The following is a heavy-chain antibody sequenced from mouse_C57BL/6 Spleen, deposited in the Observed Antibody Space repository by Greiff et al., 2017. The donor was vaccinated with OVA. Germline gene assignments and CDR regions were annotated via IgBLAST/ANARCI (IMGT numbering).Heavy chain of an antibody. J-gene: IGHJ1*03. V-gene: IGHV1-64*01. CDR2: IHPNSGST. CDR1: GYTFTSYW. Sequence: VQLQQPGAELVKPGASVQLSCQASGYTFTSYWMHWVKQRPGQGLEWIGMIHPNSGSTKYNEKFKSKATLTVDKSSSTAYMQLSSLTSEDSAVYYCARRSNWDGWYFDVWGTGTTVTVSS. D-gene: IGHD4-1*01. CDR3: ARRSNWDGWYFDV.